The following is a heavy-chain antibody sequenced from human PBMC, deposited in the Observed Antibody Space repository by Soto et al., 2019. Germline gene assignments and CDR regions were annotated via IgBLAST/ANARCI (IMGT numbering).Heavy chain of an antibody. J-gene: IGHJ4*02. D-gene: IGHD3-10*01. CDR3: ATSYGSGYRAFDY. Sequence: QVQLVQSGAEVKRPGSSVKVSCKASGDTFSFYSINWVRQAPGLGLEWMGRVNPILILSNYAQRFQGRVTMAADKSTSTAYMVISSLRSEDTAIYYCATSYGSGYRAFDYWGQGAQVIVSS. CDR2: VNPILILS. CDR1: GDTFSFYS. V-gene: IGHV1-69*02.